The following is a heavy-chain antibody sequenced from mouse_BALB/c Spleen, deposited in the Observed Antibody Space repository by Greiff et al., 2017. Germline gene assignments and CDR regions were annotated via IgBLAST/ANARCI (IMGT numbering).Heavy chain of an antibody. D-gene: IGHD1-2*01. CDR3: ARLVITTRAMDY. V-gene: IGHV1-9*01. Sequence: QVQLKESGAELMKPGASVKISCKATGYPFSSYWIEWVKQRPGHGLEWIGEIFPGSGSTNYNEKFKGKATFTADTSSNTAYMQLSSLTSEDSAVYYCARLVITTRAMDYWGQGTSVTVSS. CDR1: GYPFSSYW. J-gene: IGHJ4*01. CDR2: IFPGSGST.